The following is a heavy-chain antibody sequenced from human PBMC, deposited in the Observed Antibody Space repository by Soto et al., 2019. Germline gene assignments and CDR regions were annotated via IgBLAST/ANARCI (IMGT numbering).Heavy chain of an antibody. D-gene: IGHD2-15*01. CDR2: IYPGDSDT. CDR3: ARGKDVGYCSGGSCYFLYYYGMDV. J-gene: IGHJ6*02. CDR1: GYSFTSYW. V-gene: IGHV5-51*01. Sequence: PGESLKISCKGSGYSFTSYWIGWVRQMPGKGLEWMGIIYPGDSDTRYSPSFQGQVTISADKSISTAYLQWSSLKASDTAMYYCARGKDVGYCSGGSCYFLYYYGMDVWGQGTTVTVAS.